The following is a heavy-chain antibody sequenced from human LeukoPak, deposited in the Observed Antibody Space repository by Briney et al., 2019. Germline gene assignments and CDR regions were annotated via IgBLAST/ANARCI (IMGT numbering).Heavy chain of an antibody. D-gene: IGHD2-15*01. J-gene: IGHJ4*02. V-gene: IGHV1-2*02. Sequence: ASVKVSCKASGYTFTGYYMHWVRQAPGQGLEWMGWINPNSGGTNYAQKFQGRVTMTRDTSISTAYMELSRLRSDDTAVYYCARSVPTYCSGGSCYDEPFFDYWDQGTLVTVSS. CDR2: INPNSGGT. CDR3: ARSVPTYCSGGSCYDEPFFDY. CDR1: GYTFTGYY.